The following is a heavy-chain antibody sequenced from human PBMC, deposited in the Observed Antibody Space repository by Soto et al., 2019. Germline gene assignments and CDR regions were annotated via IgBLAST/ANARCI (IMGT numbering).Heavy chain of an antibody. J-gene: IGHJ5*02. CDR2: ISLYSDGT. D-gene: IGHD2-2*01. CDR3: ARVVPGAEAWFGP. Sequence: ASVKVSCKTSGYTFSNYGITWVRQAPGQPLEWLGWISLYSDGTNYAQKFQGRVSMTTDTSTTTTYMELRSLRSDDTAVYYCARVVPGAEAWFGPWGQGTLVTVSS. CDR1: GYTFSNYG. V-gene: IGHV1-18*01.